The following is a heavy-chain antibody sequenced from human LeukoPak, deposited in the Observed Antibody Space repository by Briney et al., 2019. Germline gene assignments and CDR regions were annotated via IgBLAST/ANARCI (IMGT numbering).Heavy chain of an antibody. CDR3: AKDKGLISGKYYFDY. D-gene: IGHD1-26*01. J-gene: IGHJ4*02. CDR2: IWYDGSNN. CDR1: GFTFSNYA. V-gene: IGHV3-30*02. Sequence: GGSRRLSCAAFGFTFSNYAIHWVRQAPGKGLEWVGFIWYDGSNNYHADSVKGRFTISRDNSKNTVYLQMNSLSAEDTAVYYCAKDKGLISGKYYFDYWGQGALVTVPS.